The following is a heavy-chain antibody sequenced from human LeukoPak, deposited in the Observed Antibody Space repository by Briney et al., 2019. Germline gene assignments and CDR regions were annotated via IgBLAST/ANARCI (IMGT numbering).Heavy chain of an antibody. CDR2: INSDESLT. CDR1: GFTFSNYW. CDR3: ARRYCSGGTCYFDY. D-gene: IGHD2-15*01. V-gene: IGHV3-74*03. J-gene: IGHJ4*02. Sequence: PGGSLRLSCAASGFTFSNYWMHWVRQAPGKGLVWVSRINSDESLTMYADSVKGRFTISRDNAKNTLYLQMNSLRAEDTAVYYCARRYCSGGTCYFDYWGQGTLVTVSS.